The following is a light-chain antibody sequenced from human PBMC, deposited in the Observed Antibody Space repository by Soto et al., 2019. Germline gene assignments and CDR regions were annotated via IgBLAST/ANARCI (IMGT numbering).Light chain of an antibody. CDR1: ETVDTN. CDR2: GAS. V-gene: IGKV3-15*01. J-gene: IGKJ5*01. Sequence: EIVMTQSPATLSVSPGEGATLSCRASETVDTNLAWYQHKPGQAPRLLIYGASTRAAGVPARFSGSGSGTEFTLTISSLESEDVAVYSWQQCHKWPRITFGPGKRLE. CDR3: QQCHKWPRIT.